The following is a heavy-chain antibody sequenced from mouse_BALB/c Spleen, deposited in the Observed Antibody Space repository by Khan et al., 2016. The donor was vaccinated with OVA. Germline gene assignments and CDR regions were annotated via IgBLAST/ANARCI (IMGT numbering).Heavy chain of an antibody. Sequence: VRLQQSGPELVKPGASVKISCKASGYSFTGYFMNWVMQSHGKRLEWIGRINPHIGETFYNQKFKDKATLTVDESSRTAQMELRSLASEDSAVYYCARNSVGDFDYWGQGTTLTVSS. CDR1: GYSFTGYF. V-gene: IGHV1-20*02. J-gene: IGHJ2*01. CDR3: ARNSVGDFDY. CDR2: INPHIGET.